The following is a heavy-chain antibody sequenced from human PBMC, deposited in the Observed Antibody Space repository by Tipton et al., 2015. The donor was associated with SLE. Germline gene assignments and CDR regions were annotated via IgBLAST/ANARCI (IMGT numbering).Heavy chain of an antibody. D-gene: IGHD3-9*01. CDR2: INHSGST. J-gene: IGHJ4*02. CDR1: GGSFSGYY. Sequence: TLSLTCAVYGGSFSGYYWSWIRQPPGKGLEWIGEINHSGSTNYNPSLKSRVTISVDTSKNQFSLKLSSVTAADTAVYYCARGSNDILTGAVFDYWGQGTLVTVSS. CDR3: ARGSNDILTGAVFDY. V-gene: IGHV4-34*09.